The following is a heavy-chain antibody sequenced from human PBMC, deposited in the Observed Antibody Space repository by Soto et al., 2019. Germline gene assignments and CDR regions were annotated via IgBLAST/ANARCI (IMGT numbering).Heavy chain of an antibody. CDR2: IYYSGNT. D-gene: IGHD4-17*01. Sequence: SETLPLTCTVSGGSISSYYWSWIRQPPGKGLERIGYIYYSGNTNYNPSLKSRVTISVDTSKNQFSLKLSSVTAADTAVYFCARDRYYGDPSTFDYWGQGTLVTVSS. J-gene: IGHJ4*02. CDR3: ARDRYYGDPSTFDY. CDR1: GGSISSYY. V-gene: IGHV4-59*01.